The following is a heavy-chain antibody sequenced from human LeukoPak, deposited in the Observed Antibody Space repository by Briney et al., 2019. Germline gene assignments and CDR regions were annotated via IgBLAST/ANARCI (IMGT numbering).Heavy chain of an antibody. Sequence: PGGSLRLSCAVSGFTLSTFGMHWVRQAPGEGLEWVAVISSDGTNKFYADSVKGRFTISTDNSKKTLYLQMSSLRPEDTAVYYCAKDSLATSGSSLGNWFDPSGQGTLVSVSS. V-gene: IGHV3-30*18. J-gene: IGHJ5*02. CDR3: AKDSLATSGSSLGNWFDP. CDR2: ISSDGTNK. D-gene: IGHD3-10*01. CDR1: GFTLSTFG.